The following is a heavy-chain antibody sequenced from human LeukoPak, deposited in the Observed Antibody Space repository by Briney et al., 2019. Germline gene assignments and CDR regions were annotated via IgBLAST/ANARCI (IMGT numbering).Heavy chain of an antibody. CDR1: GFTFSSYA. V-gene: IGHV3-30*04. D-gene: IGHD3-3*01. Sequence: PGGSLRLSCAASGFTFSSYAMHWVRQAPGKGLEWVAVISYDGSNKYYADSVKGRFTISRDNSKNTLYLQMSSLRSEDTAVYYCARVTFRSNYDFWSGYFTNEGYFDYWGQGTLVTVSS. CDR3: ARVTFRSNYDFWSGYFTNEGYFDY. CDR2: ISYDGSNK. J-gene: IGHJ4*02.